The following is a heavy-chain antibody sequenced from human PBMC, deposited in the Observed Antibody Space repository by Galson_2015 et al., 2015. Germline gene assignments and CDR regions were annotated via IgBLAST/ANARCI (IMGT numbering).Heavy chain of an antibody. CDR3: ARSSTRGRGVDY. D-gene: IGHD3-10*01. CDR1: GFTFSDYY. Sequence: SLRLSCAASGFTFSDYYMSWVRQAPGKGLEWVSCISSSGSTIYYADSVKGRFTISRDNAKNSLYLQMNSLRAEDTAVYYCARSSTRGRGVDYWGQGTLVTVSS. J-gene: IGHJ4*02. CDR2: ISSSGSTI. V-gene: IGHV3-11*01.